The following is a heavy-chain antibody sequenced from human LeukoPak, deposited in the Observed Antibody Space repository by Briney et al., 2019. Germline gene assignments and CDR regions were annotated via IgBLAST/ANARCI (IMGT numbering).Heavy chain of an antibody. CDR2: IYSGGST. V-gene: IGHV3-53*01. Sequence: GGSLRLSCAASGFTVSSNYMSWVRQAPGKGLEWVSVIYSGGSTYYADSVKGRFTISRDNSKNTLYLQVNSLRAEDTAAYYCARFQSIAPHYYGMDVWGQGTTVTVSS. D-gene: IGHD6-6*01. CDR3: ARFQSIAPHYYGMDV. J-gene: IGHJ6*02. CDR1: GFTVSSNY.